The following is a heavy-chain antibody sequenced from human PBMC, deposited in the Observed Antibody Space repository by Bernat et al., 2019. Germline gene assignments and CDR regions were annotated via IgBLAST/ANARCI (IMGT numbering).Heavy chain of an antibody. CDR2: ISSSSSYI. D-gene: IGHD3-10*01. V-gene: IGHV3-21*01. J-gene: IGHJ4*02. Sequence: EVQLVESGGGLVKPGGSLRLSCAASGFTFSSYSMNWVRQAPGKGLEWVSSISSSSSYIYYADSVKGRFTSARDNAKNSLYRQMNRLRAEDTAVYYCARRGVRGVKAPSDYWGQGTLVTVSS. CDR3: ARRGVRGVKAPSDY. CDR1: GFTFSSYS.